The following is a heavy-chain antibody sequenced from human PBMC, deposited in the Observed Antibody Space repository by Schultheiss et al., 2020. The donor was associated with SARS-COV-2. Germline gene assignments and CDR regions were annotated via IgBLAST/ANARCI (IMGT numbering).Heavy chain of an antibody. CDR3: ARVPAAIGEGYFDY. D-gene: IGHD2-2*02. Sequence: SETLSLTCTVSGGSISSGGYYWSWIRQPPGKGLEWIGYIYYSGSTYYNPSLKSRVTISVDTSKNQFSLKLSSVTAADTAVYYCARVPAAIGEGYFDYWGQGTLVTVSS. V-gene: IGHV4-30-4*01. CDR1: GGSISSGGYY. J-gene: IGHJ4*02. CDR2: IYYSGST.